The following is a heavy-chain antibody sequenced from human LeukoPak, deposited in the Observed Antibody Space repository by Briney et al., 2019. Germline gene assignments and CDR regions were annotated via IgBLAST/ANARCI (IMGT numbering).Heavy chain of an antibody. Sequence: GESLKISCKGSGYSFTSYWIGWVRQMPGKGLEWMGIIYPGDSDTRYSPSFQGQVTISADKSISTAYLQWSSLKDSDTAMYYCARRTGNDYVWGSYRSAWFDPWGQGTLVTVSS. V-gene: IGHV5-51*01. D-gene: IGHD3-16*02. CDR2: IYPGDSDT. J-gene: IGHJ5*02. CDR3: ARRTGNDYVWGSYRSAWFDP. CDR1: GYSFTSYW.